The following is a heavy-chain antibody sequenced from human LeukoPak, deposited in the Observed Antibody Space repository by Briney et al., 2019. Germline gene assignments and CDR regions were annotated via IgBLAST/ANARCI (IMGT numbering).Heavy chain of an antibody. CDR2: ISGSGGST. D-gene: IGHD3-22*01. J-gene: IGHJ4*02. CDR3: AQDLHYYDSSGYYCY. CDR1: GFTFSSYA. V-gene: IGHV3-23*01. Sequence: PGGSLRLSCAASGFTFSSYAMSWVRQAPGKGLEWVSAISGSGGSTYYADSVKGRFTISRDNSKNTLYLQMNSLRAEDTAVYYCAQDLHYYDSSGYYCYWGQGTLVTVSS.